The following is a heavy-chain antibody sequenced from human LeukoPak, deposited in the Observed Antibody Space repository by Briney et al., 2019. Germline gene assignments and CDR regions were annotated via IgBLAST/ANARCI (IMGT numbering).Heavy chain of an antibody. Sequence: TGGSLRLSCAVSGFMFSSNWMSWVRLAPGKGLEWVANIKEDGTETYYVDSVKGRFTISRDNAKNSLYLQMNSLRVEDTAVYYCAKEGRSLQTYWGQGTLVTVSP. D-gene: IGHD5-24*01. J-gene: IGHJ4*02. CDR1: GFMFSSNW. CDR2: IKEDGTET. CDR3: AKEGRSLQTY. V-gene: IGHV3-7*03.